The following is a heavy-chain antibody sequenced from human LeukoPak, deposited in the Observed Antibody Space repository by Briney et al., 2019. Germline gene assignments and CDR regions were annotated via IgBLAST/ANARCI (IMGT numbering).Heavy chain of an antibody. Sequence: PGRSLRLSCAGSGFTFSHFWMSWVRQAPGKGLEWVAYIKKTGIETYYLDSVKGRFTITRDNNRNSLFLQMYSLRAEDTAVYFCARENGYCSGSDCYSYFDSWGQGTLVTVSS. CDR2: IKKTGIET. J-gene: IGHJ4*02. D-gene: IGHD2-15*01. CDR1: GFTFSHFW. V-gene: IGHV3-7*01. CDR3: ARENGYCSGSDCYSYFDS.